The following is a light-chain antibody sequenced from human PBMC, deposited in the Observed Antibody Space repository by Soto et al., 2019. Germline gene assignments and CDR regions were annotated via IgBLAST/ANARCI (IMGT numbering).Light chain of an antibody. CDR2: AAS. V-gene: IGKV3-15*01. Sequence: EVLMTQSPATLSVSPGERVTLSCRASQSVSSDLAWYQQKPGQAPRLLIFAASTRATSIPARFSGSGSGTEFTLTISSLQSEDFALYYCHQYNNWPPGTFGQGTKVDIK. CDR1: QSVSSD. CDR3: HQYNNWPPGT. J-gene: IGKJ2*01.